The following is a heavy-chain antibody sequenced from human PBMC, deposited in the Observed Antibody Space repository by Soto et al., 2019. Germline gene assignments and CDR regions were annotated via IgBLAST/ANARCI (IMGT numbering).Heavy chain of an antibody. J-gene: IGHJ4*01. CDR3: ARDYSDYVWGSYGY. D-gene: IGHD3-16*01. CDR1: GYTFTSYP. Sequence: ASVKVSCKASGYTFTSYPMHWVRQAPGQRLEWMGWINAGNGNTKYSQKSQGRVTISRDTSASTVYMELRSLRSEDTAVYYCARDYSDYVWGSYGYWGQGTLVTVS. CDR2: INAGNGNT. V-gene: IGHV1-3*01.